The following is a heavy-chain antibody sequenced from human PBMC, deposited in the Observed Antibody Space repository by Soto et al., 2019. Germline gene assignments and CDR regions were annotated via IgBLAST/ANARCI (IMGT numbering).Heavy chain of an antibody. V-gene: IGHV3-7*01. J-gene: IGHJ4*01. Sequence: GVSLRLSFTASGFSFSSKWMSWVRQAPGKGPEWVANINQDGSEKYCADSVKGRFTISRDNAKNSLYLQMDSLRVEDTALYYCYNVAFAYWGRGTLDTVSS. CDR3: YNVAFAY. CDR1: GFSFSSKW. CDR2: INQDGSEK. D-gene: IGHD1-20*01.